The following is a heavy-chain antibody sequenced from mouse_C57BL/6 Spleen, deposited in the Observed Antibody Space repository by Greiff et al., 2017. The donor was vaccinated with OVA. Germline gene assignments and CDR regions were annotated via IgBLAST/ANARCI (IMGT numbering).Heavy chain of an antibody. CDR3: ARSLRGSWFAY. Sequence: QVQLQQPGAELVRPGTSVKLSCKASGYTFTSYWMHWVKQRPGQGLEWIGVIDPSDSYTNYNQKFKGKATLTVDTSSSTAYMQLSSLTSEDSAVYYCARSLRGSWFAYWGQGTLVTVSA. CDR2: IDPSDSYT. D-gene: IGHD1-1*01. V-gene: IGHV1-59*01. J-gene: IGHJ3*01. CDR1: GYTFTSYW.